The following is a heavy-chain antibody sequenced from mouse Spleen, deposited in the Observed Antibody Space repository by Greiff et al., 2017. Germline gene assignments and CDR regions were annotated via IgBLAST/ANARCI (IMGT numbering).Heavy chain of an antibody. CDR2: IWGGGST. CDR3: AKHGPYYYGSSCFDY. CDR1: GFSLTDYG. V-gene: IGHV2-6-5*01. J-gene: IGHJ2*01. D-gene: IGHD1-1*01. Sequence: QVQLQQSGPGLVAPSQSLSITCTVSGFSLTDYGVSWIRQPPGKGLEWLGVIWGGGSTYYNSALKSRLSISKDNSKSQVFLKMNSLQTDDTAMYYCAKHGPYYYGSSCFDYWGQGTTLTVSS.